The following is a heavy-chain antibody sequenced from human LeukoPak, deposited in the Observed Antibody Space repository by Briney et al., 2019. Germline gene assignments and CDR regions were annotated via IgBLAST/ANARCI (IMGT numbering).Heavy chain of an antibody. Sequence: SETLSLTCTVSGGSISSDTYYWTWIRQPAGKGLEWIGRTYTTGGPSYNPSLKSRVTISIDTSKNQFSLKLTSVTAADTAVYYCARDRGITTARGVPSWFDPWGQGILVTVSS. CDR3: ARDRGITTARGVPSWFDP. CDR1: GGSISSDTYY. J-gene: IGHJ5*02. CDR2: TYTTGGP. D-gene: IGHD3-10*01. V-gene: IGHV4-61*02.